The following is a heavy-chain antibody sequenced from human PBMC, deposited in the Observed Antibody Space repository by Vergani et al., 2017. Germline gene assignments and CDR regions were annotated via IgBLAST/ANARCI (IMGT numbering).Heavy chain of an antibody. J-gene: IGHJ4*02. Sequence: QLQLQESGPGLVKPSETLPLTCTVSGGSISSSSYYWGWIRQPPGKGLEWIGSIYYSGSTYYNPSLKSRVTISVDTSKNQISLKLSSVTAADTAVYYCARQGXYDSSGYYYAQFDYWGQGTLVTVSS. CDR1: GGSISSSSYY. CDR2: IYYSGST. V-gene: IGHV4-39*01. CDR3: ARQGXYDSSGYYYAQFDY. D-gene: IGHD3-22*01.